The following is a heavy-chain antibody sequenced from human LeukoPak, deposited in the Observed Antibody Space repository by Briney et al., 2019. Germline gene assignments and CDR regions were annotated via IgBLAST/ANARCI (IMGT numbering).Heavy chain of an antibody. J-gene: IGHJ4*02. Sequence: GGSLRLSCAASGFTFSSYAMSWVRQAPGKGLEWVSAISGSGGSTYYADSVKGRFTISRGNSKNTLYLQMNSLRAEDTAVYYCANAVAAAGPFDYWGQGTLVTVSS. CDR3: ANAVAAAGPFDY. CDR1: GFTFSSYA. CDR2: ISGSGGST. V-gene: IGHV3-23*01. D-gene: IGHD6-13*01.